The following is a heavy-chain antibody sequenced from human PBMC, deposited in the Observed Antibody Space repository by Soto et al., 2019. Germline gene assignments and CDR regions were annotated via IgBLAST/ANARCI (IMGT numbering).Heavy chain of an antibody. CDR1: GGTFSSYA. Sequence: QVQLVQSGAEVKKPGSSVKVSCKASGGTFSSYAISWVRQAPGQGLEWMGGIIPIFGTANYAQKFQGRVTITADKSTRTAYMELSSLRSEDTAVYYCARVGAAAGPSKGSDAFDIWGQGTMVTVSS. CDR3: ARVGAAAGPSKGSDAFDI. J-gene: IGHJ3*02. CDR2: IIPIFGTA. V-gene: IGHV1-69*06. D-gene: IGHD6-13*01.